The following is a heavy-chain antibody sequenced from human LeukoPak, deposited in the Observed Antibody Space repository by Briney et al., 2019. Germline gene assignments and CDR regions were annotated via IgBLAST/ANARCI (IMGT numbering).Heavy chain of an antibody. CDR1: GGSISSGGYS. CDR3: ARGKARFDY. CDR2: IYHSGST. Sequence: SETLSPTCAVSGGSISSGGYSWSWIRQPPGKGLEWIGYIYHSGSTYYNPSLKSRVTISVDRSKNQFSLKLSSVTAADTAVYYCARGKARFDYWGQGTLVTVSS. V-gene: IGHV4-30-2*01. J-gene: IGHJ4*02.